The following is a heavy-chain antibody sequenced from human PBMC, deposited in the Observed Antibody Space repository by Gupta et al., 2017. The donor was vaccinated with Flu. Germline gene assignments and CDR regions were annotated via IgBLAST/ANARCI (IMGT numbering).Heavy chain of an antibody. CDR3: AKDRVFGGYSYGPFDY. CDR2: ISYDGSNK. J-gene: IGHJ4*02. Sequence: QVQLVESGGGVVQPGRSLRLSCAASGFTFSSYGMHWVRQAPGKGLEWVAVISYDGSNKYYADSVKGRFTISRDNSKNTLYLQMNSLRAEDTAVYYCAKDRVFGGYSYGPFDYWGQGTLVTVSS. V-gene: IGHV3-30*18. CDR1: GFTFSSYG. D-gene: IGHD5-18*01.